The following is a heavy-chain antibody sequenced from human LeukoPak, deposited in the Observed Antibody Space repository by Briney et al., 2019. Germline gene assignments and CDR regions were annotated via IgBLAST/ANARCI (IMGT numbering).Heavy chain of an antibody. CDR3: ARELAGPPTFDI. J-gene: IGHJ3*02. V-gene: IGHV3-21*01. CDR1: GFTFSSYS. Sequence: GGPLRLSCAASGFTFSSYSMNWVCQAPGKGLQWVSSISSSSSYIYYADSVKGRFTISRDNAKNSLYQQMNSLRAEDTAVYYCARELAGPPTFDIWGQGTMVTVSS. CDR2: ISSSSSYI.